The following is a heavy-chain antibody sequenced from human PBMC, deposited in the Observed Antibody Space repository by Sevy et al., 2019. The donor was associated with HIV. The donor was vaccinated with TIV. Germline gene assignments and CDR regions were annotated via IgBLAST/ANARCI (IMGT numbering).Heavy chain of an antibody. J-gene: IGHJ6*03. CDR2: IWYDGSNK. CDR3: AKGACSGGSCYWGGDHYYYYMDV. D-gene: IGHD2-15*01. V-gene: IGHV3-33*06. CDR1: GFTFSSYG. Sequence: GESLKISCAASGFTFSSYGMHWVRQAPGKGLEWVAVIWYDGSNKHYADSVKGRFTISRDNSKNTLYLQMNSLRVEETAVYYCAKGACSGGSCYWGGDHYYYYMDVWGKGTTVTVSS.